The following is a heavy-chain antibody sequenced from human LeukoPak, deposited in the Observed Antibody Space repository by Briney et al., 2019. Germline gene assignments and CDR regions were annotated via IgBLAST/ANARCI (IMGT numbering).Heavy chain of an antibody. V-gene: IGHV5-51*04. Sequence: GESLKTSCRGSGYSSTGSWIAWVRQTPGKGLEWRGINYPGDADTRYSPSFQGQVTISADKPISTAYMQWSSLKASDTAMYYCARLGYCLDNTCGAFDYWGQGTLVTVSS. CDR3: ARLGYCLDNTCGAFDY. CDR2: NYPGDADT. CDR1: GYSSTGSW. D-gene: IGHD2-15*01. J-gene: IGHJ4*01.